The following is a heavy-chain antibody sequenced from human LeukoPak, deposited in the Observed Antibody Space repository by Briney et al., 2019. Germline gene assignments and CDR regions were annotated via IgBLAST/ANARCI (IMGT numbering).Heavy chain of an antibody. Sequence: SETLSLTCTVSGGSISSYYWSWIRQPPGKGLEWIGYIYYSGSTNYNPSLKSRVTVSVDTSKNQFSLKLSYVTAADTAVYFCARESSWGNFDYWGQGTLVTVSS. CDR2: IYYSGST. V-gene: IGHV4-59*01. J-gene: IGHJ4*02. CDR3: ARESSWGNFDY. D-gene: IGHD7-27*01. CDR1: GGSISSYY.